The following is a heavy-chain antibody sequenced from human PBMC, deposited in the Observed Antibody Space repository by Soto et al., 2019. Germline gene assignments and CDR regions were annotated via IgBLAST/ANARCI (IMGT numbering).Heavy chain of an antibody. D-gene: IGHD2-21*01. J-gene: IGHJ6*02. V-gene: IGHV3-30*18. CDR1: GFTFSSYG. CDR3: AKSMDFISIHYYYYGMDV. CDR2: ISYDGSNK. Sequence: PGGSLRLSCAASGFTFSSYGMHWVRQAPGKGLEWVAVISYDGSNKYYADSVQGRFTISRDNSKNTLYLQMNSLRAEDTAVYYCAKSMDFISIHYYYYGMDVWGQGTTVTVSS.